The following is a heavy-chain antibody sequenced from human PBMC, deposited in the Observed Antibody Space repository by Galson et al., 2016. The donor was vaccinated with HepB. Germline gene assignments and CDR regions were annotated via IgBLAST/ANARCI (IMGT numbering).Heavy chain of an antibody. V-gene: IGHV3-23*01. Sequence: SLRLSCAASGVPFIKYAMSWVRQAPGRGLEWISAISTDGGRTYYADSVKGRFTIPRDNSKNTLYLQMNSLRAEDTAVYYCANIVVMTVEADHWGQGTLVTVSS. D-gene: IGHD2-15*01. CDR2: ISTDGGRT. CDR1: GVPFIKYA. CDR3: ANIVVMTVEADH. J-gene: IGHJ5*02.